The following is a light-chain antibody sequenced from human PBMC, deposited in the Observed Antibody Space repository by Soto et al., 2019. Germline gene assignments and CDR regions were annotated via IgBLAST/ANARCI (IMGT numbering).Light chain of an antibody. J-gene: IGKJ5*01. Sequence: VLTQSPGTLSLSPGERATLSCRASQSVSSSYLAWYQQKPGQAPRLLIYGASSRATGIPDRFSGSGSGTDFTLTISRLEPEDFVVYYCQQYGSSPPSTFGQGTRLEIK. CDR1: QSVSSSY. V-gene: IGKV3-20*01. CDR2: GAS. CDR3: QQYGSSPPST.